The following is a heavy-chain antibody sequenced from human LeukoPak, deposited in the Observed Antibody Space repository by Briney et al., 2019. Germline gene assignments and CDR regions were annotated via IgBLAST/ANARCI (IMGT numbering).Heavy chain of an antibody. CDR1: GFSFSSYA. V-gene: IGHV3-7*03. CDR2: IKQDGSEK. D-gene: IGHD3-10*01. CDR3: ASSIRITMVRGLIITEYYFDY. J-gene: IGHJ4*02. Sequence: GGSLRLSCAASGFSFSSYAMSWVRQAPGKGLEWVANIKQDGSEKYYVDSVKGRFTISRDNAKNSLYLQMNSLRAEDTAVYYCASSIRITMVRGLIITEYYFDYWGQGTLVTVSS.